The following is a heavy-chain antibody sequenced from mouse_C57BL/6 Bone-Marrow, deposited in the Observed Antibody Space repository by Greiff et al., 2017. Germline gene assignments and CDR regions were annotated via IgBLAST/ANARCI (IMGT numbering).Heavy chain of an antibody. V-gene: IGHV5-12*01. Sequence: DVKLVESGGGLVQPGGSLKLSCAASGFTFSDYYMYWVRQTPEKRLEWVAYISNGGGSTYYPDTVKGRFTLSRDNAKNTLYLQMSRLKSEDTAMYYCARPLCYSNYEAWFAYWGQGTLVTVSA. J-gene: IGHJ3*01. CDR3: ARPLCYSNYEAWFAY. CDR2: ISNGGGST. D-gene: IGHD2-5*01. CDR1: GFTFSDYY.